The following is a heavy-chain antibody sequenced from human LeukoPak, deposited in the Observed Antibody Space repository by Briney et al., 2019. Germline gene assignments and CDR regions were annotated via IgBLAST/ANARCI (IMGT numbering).Heavy chain of an antibody. CDR2: ISGSGGST. CDR1: GFTFSSYA. D-gene: IGHD3-16*02. Sequence: PGGSLRLSCAASGFTFSSYAMSWVRQAPGKGLEWVSAISGSGGSTYYADSVKGRFTISRDNSKNTLYLQMNSLRAEDTAVYYCAKSCLGPHYVWGSYRTTGEGDYWGQGTLVTVSS. V-gene: IGHV3-23*01. CDR3: AKSCLGPHYVWGSYRTTGEGDY. J-gene: IGHJ4*02.